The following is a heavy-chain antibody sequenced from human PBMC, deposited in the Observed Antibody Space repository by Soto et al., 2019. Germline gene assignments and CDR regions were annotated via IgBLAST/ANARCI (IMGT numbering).Heavy chain of an antibody. CDR1: GFNFSPYF. D-gene: IGHD1-26*01. V-gene: IGHV3-74*01. CDR3: VRDRGTPDSFDI. J-gene: IGHJ3*02. Sequence: EAHLVESGGGLPQPGGSLRLSCVASGFNFSPYFMAWVRQGPGRGLEWVSHIKGDGTNTAYADSVRGRFIISRDNGRNTLFLQMNSLRDEDTAVYYCVRDRGTPDSFDIWGQGTTVIVSS. CDR2: IKGDGTNT.